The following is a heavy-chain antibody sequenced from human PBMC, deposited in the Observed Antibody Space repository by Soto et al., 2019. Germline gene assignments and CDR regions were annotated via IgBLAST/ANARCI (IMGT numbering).Heavy chain of an antibody. CDR2: IYYSGTT. CDR3: ARLGGYYQAFDS. J-gene: IGHJ4*02. D-gene: IGHD3-22*01. V-gene: IGHV4-59*08. CDR1: GGSINPYF. Sequence: SETLSLTCTVSGGSINPYFWGWIRQPPGKGLEWIGNIYYSGTTNYHPSLKSRVTISLDTSKNQFSLKLSSVTAADTAVYYCARLGGYYQAFDSWGQGTLVTVSS.